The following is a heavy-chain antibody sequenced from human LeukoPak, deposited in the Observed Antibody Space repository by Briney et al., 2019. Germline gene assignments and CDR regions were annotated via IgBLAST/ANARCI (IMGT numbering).Heavy chain of an antibody. V-gene: IGHV1-18*01. CDR2: ISAYNGNT. CDR3: ARESIAAPVGYYYMDV. J-gene: IGHJ6*03. CDR1: GYTFTSYG. D-gene: IGHD6-6*01. Sequence: GASVKVSCKASGYTFTSYGISWVRQAPGQGLEWMGWISAYNGNTNYAQKLQGRVTMTTDTSTSTAYMELRSLRSDDTAVYYCARESIAAPVGYYYMDVWGKGTTVTVSS.